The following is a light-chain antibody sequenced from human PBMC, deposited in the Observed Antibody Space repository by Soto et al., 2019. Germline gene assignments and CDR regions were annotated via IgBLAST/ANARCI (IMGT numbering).Light chain of an antibody. CDR3: HQYDISYT. Sequence: EIVLTQSPGTLSLSPGERATLSCRASQSVRSSYLAWYQQKSGQAPRLLIYGASSRATGIPDRFSGSGSGTAFTLTISRLEPEDFAVYYCHQYDISYTFGQGTKLEIK. J-gene: IGKJ2*01. CDR1: QSVRSSY. V-gene: IGKV3-20*01. CDR2: GAS.